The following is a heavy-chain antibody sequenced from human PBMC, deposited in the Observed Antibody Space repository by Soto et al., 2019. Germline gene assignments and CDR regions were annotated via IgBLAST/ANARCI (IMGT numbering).Heavy chain of an antibody. CDR3: ARDWSLGGVVAYYMDV. CDR2: IWYDGSNK. V-gene: IGHV3-33*01. CDR1: GFTFSSYG. D-gene: IGHD3-3*01. Sequence: GGSLRLSCAASGFTFSSYGMHWVRQAPGKGLEWVAVIWYDGSNKYYADSVKGRFTISRDNSKNTLYLQMNSLRAEDTAVYYCARDWSLGGVVAYYMDVWGKGTTVTVSS. J-gene: IGHJ6*03.